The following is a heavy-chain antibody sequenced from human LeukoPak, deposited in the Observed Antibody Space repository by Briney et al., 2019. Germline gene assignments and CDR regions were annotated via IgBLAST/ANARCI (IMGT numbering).Heavy chain of an antibody. CDR2: ISSSSSYI. V-gene: IGHV3-21*01. Sequence: GGSLRLSCAASGFTFSSYGMHWVRQAPGKGLEWVSSISSSSSYIYYADSVKGRFTISRDNAKNSLYLQMNSLRAEDTAVYYCARDHGYSSLMDVWGKGTTVTVSS. D-gene: IGHD6-13*01. CDR1: GFTFSSYG. J-gene: IGHJ6*03. CDR3: ARDHGYSSLMDV.